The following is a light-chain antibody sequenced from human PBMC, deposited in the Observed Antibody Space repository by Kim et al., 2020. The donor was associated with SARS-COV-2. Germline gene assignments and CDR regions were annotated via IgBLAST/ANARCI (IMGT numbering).Light chain of an antibody. J-gene: IGLJ3*02. V-gene: IGLV2-11*01. CDR1: GSDVDGYDY. CDR2: DVS. CDR3: CSYAGTYTWV. Sequence: GQSVTISCTGAGSDVDGYDYVSWYQQNPGKAPKLMIYDVSKRPSGVPDRFSGSKSGNTASLTISGLQAEDEADYYCCSYAGTYTWVFGGGTQLTVL.